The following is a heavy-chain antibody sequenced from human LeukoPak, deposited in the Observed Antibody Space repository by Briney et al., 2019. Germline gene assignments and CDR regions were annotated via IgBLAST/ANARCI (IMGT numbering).Heavy chain of an antibody. CDR3: AKLPTPIVVVPAAMWGYYYYYMDV. J-gene: IGHJ6*03. D-gene: IGHD2-2*01. CDR1: GFTFSSYA. Sequence: GGSLRLSCAASGFTFSSYAMSWVRQAQGKGLEWVSAISGIGGSTYYADSVKGRFTISRDNSKNTLYLQMHSLRAEATAVYYCAKLPTPIVVVPAAMWGYYYYYMDVWGKGTTVTVSS. CDR2: ISGIGGST. V-gene: IGHV3-23*01.